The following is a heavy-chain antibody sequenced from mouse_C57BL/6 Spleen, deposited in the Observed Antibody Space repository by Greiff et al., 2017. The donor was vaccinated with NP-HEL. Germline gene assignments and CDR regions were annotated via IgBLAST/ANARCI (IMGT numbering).Heavy chain of an antibody. D-gene: IGHD3-2*02. Sequence: EVQLQQSGAELVRPGASVKLSCTASGFNIKDYYMHWVKQRPEQGLEWIGRIDPEDVDTEYAPKFQGKATMTADTSSNTAYLQLSSLTSEDTAVYYCTLDSSVPAWFAYWGQGTLVTVSA. CDR1: GFNIKDYY. CDR2: IDPEDVDT. V-gene: IGHV14-1*01. J-gene: IGHJ3*01. CDR3: TLDSSVPAWFAY.